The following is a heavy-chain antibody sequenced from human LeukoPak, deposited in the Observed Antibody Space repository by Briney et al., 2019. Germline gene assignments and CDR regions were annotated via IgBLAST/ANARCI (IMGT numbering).Heavy chain of an antibody. CDR3: ARGEGVLHTYYYDSSGYYFDC. V-gene: IGHV1-8*01. CDR1: GYTFTSYD. CDR2: MNPNSGNT. J-gene: IGHJ4*02. D-gene: IGHD3-22*01. Sequence: ASVKVSCKASGYTFTSYDINWVRQATGQGLEWMGWMNPNSGNTGYAQKFQGRVTMTRNTSISTAYMELSSLRSEDTAVYYCARGEGVLHTYYYDSSGYYFDCWGQGTLVTVSS.